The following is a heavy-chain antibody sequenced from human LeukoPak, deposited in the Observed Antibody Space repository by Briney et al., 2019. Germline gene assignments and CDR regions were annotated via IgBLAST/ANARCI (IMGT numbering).Heavy chain of an antibody. CDR1: GFTFSSYA. CDR3: AKDRWGGVAVAPDY. D-gene: IGHD6-19*01. CDR2: ISGSGGST. V-gene: IGHV3-23*01. Sequence: GGSLRLSCAASGFTFSSYAMSWVRQAPGKGLEWVSAISGSGGSTYYADSVKGRFTIFRDNSKNQLYLQMNSLRAEDTAVYYCAKDRWGGVAVAPDYWGQGTLVTVSS. J-gene: IGHJ4*02.